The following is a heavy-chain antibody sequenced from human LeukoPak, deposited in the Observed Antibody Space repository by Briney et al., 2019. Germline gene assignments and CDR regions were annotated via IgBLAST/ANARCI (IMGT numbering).Heavy chain of an antibody. D-gene: IGHD3-16*01. J-gene: IGHJ1*01. V-gene: IGHV1-69*04. CDR3: ARGSNGTSVTDAEYFQH. CDR1: GGALSSYG. Sequence: GSSVKVSCKASGGALSSYGITWVRQAPGQGLEWMGRIIPILGLANYAQKFQGRVTFTADKSTNTAYVELSTLRSEDTAVYYCARGSNGTSVTDAEYFQHWGQGTLVTVSS. CDR2: IIPILGLA.